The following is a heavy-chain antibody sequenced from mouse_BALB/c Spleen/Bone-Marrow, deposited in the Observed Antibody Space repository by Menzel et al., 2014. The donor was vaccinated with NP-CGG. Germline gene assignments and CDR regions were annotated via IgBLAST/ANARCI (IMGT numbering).Heavy chain of an antibody. D-gene: IGHD1-1*01. CDR2: IRLKSNNYAT. V-gene: IGHV6-6*02. CDR1: GFTFSNYW. J-gene: IGHJ3*01. Sequence: EVKLVESGGGLVQPGGSMKLSCVASGFTFSNYWMNWVRQSPEKGLEWVAEIRLKSNNYATHYAESVKGRFTISRDDPKSSVYLQMNNLRTEDTGIYYCTDYSWFPYWGQGTLVTVSA. CDR3: TDYSWFPY.